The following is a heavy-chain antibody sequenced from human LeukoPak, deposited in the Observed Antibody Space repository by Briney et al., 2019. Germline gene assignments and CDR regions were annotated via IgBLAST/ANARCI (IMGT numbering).Heavy chain of an antibody. D-gene: IGHD1-26*01. V-gene: IGHV3-53*04. CDR1: GFTVSSNY. CDR2: IYSGGST. CDR3: ASLVGATRFDY. J-gene: IGHJ4*02. Sequence: GGSLRLSCAASGFTVSSNYMSWVRQAPGKGLKWVSVIYSGGSTYYADSVKGRFTISRHNSKNTLYLQMNSLRAEDTAVYYCASLVGATRFDYWGQGTLVTVSS.